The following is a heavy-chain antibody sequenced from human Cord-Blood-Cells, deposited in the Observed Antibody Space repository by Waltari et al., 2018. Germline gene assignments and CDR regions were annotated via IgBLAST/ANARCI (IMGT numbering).Heavy chain of an antibody. CDR2: IYSSGST. D-gene: IGHD1-26*01. Sequence: LQLQESGPGLVKPSETLSITCTVYGVSISSSSYHFGWLRQPPGKGLGWIGSIYSSGSTDYNPSLKSRVTISVDTSKNQFALKLSSVTAADTAVYYCARHSGIVGATFDYWGQGTLVTVSS. J-gene: IGHJ4*02. CDR1: GVSISSSSYH. CDR3: ARHSGIVGATFDY. V-gene: IGHV4-39*01.